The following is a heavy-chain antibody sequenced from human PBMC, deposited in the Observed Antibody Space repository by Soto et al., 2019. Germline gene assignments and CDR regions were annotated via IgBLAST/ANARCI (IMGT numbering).Heavy chain of an antibody. CDR2: IYYSGST. J-gene: IGHJ4*02. Sequence: SETLSLTCTVSGGSISSSSYYWGWIRQPPGKGLEWIGSIYYSGSTYYNPSLKSRVTISVDTSKNQFSLKLSSVTAADTAVYYCARQSIGGYCSSTSCYLPGVFDYWGQGTLVTVSS. CDR3: ARQSIGGYCSSTSCYLPGVFDY. CDR1: GGSISSSSYY. D-gene: IGHD2-2*01. V-gene: IGHV4-39*01.